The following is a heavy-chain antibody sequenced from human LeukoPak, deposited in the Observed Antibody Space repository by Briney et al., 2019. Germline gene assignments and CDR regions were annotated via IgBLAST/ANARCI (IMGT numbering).Heavy chain of an antibody. CDR2: MNPNSGNT. CDR1: GYTFTSYD. J-gene: IGHJ5*02. V-gene: IGHV1-8*01. D-gene: IGHD1-14*01. Sequence: ASVKVSCKASGYTFTSYDINWVRQATGQGLEWMGWMNPNSGNTGYAQKFQGRVTMTRNTSISTAYMELSSLRSEDTAVYYCARQNPVAYHPLWFDPWGQGTLVTVSS. CDR3: ARQNPVAYHPLWFDP.